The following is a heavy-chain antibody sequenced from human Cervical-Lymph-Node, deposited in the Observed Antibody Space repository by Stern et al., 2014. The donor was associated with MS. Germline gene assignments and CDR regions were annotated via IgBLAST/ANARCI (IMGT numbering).Heavy chain of an antibody. V-gene: IGHV3-7*03. Sequence: MQLVQSGGGLVQPGGSLRLSCAASGFSFSSYWMSWVRQAPGKGLEWVANIKQDGREKYCVDSVKGRFTISRDNTKNSLFLQLDSLRADDTAVYYCAREYGGDHFDYWGQGTLVTVSS. CDR1: GFSFSSYW. D-gene: IGHD2-21*02. J-gene: IGHJ4*02. CDR2: IKQDGREK. CDR3: AREYGGDHFDY.